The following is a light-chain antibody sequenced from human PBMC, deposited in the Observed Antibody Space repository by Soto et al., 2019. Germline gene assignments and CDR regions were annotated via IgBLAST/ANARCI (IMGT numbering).Light chain of an antibody. CDR3: LQRSSWWT. CDR1: QSVSSY. V-gene: IGKV3-11*01. CDR2: DAS. Sequence: EIVLTQSPATLSLSPGERATLSCRASQSVSSYLAWYQQKPGQAPRLLIYDASNRATGIPARFSGSGSGTDFTLTISSLEPEDSAVYYCLQRSSWWTFVLGTKVEIK. J-gene: IGKJ1*01.